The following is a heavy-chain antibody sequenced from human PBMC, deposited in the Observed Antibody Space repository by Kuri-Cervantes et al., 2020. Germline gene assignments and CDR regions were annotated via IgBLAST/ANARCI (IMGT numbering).Heavy chain of an antibody. CDR2: ISGSGGST. V-gene: IGHV3-23*01. D-gene: IGHD6-13*01. Sequence: ETLSLTCAASGFTFSGSAMHWVRQAPGKGLEWVSAISGSGGSTYYADSVKGRFTISRDNSKNTLYLQMNSLRAEDTAVYYCAKDSLPRIAAAGTDGMDVWGQGTMVTVSS. J-gene: IGHJ6*02. CDR1: GFTFSGSA. CDR3: AKDSLPRIAAAGTDGMDV.